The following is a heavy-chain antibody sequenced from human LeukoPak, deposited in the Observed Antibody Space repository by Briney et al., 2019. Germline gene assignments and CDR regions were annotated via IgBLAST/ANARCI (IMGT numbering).Heavy chain of an antibody. J-gene: IGHJ4*02. Sequence: NPSETLSLTCTVSGGSISSYCWSWIRQPPGKGLEWIGSIYYSGNTYYNASLKSQVSISIDTSKNQFSLRLTPVTAADTAVYYCARQTGSGLFILPGGQGTLVTVSS. CDR3: ARQTGSGLFILP. D-gene: IGHD3/OR15-3a*01. CDR1: GGSISSYC. CDR2: IYYSGNT. V-gene: IGHV4-59*04.